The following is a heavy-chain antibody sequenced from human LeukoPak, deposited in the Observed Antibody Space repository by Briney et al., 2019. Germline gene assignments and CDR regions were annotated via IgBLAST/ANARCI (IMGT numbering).Heavy chain of an antibody. CDR3: ARERGIFFDP. Sequence: TLSLTCTVSGGSISSGSYYWSWIRQPAGKGLEWIGRIYTSGSTNYNPSLKSRVTISVDTSKNQFSLKLSSVTAADTAVYYCARERGIFFDPWGQGTLVTVSS. V-gene: IGHV4-61*02. D-gene: IGHD6-13*01. CDR1: GGSISSGSYY. CDR2: IYTSGST. J-gene: IGHJ5*02.